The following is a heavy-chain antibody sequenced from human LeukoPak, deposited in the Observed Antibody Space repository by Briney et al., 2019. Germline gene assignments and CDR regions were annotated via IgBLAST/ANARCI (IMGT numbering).Heavy chain of an antibody. CDR1: GFTFSSYS. D-gene: IGHD2-2*01. Sequence: PGGSLRLSCAASGFTFSSYSMNWVRQAPGKGLEWVSSISSSSSYIYYADSVKGRFTISRDNAKNSLYLQMNSLRAEDTAVYYCARTPPSSTIVVVPAAMRFFTAWFDPWGQGTLVTVSS. V-gene: IGHV3-21*01. CDR3: ARTPPSSTIVVVPAAMRFFTAWFDP. CDR2: ISSSSSYI. J-gene: IGHJ5*02.